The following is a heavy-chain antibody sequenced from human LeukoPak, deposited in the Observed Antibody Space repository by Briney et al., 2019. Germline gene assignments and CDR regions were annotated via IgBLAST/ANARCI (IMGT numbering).Heavy chain of an antibody. CDR1: GFAFSNYW. Sequence: PGGSLRLSCAASGFAFSNYWMHWVRQVPGKGLVWVSRITRDGSYANYADSVKGRFTFSRDNARNTLYLQMNSLRAEDTVVYYCARDGDGYNFDFWGQGALVTVSS. D-gene: IGHD5-24*01. CDR2: ITRDGSYA. CDR3: ARDGDGYNFDF. V-gene: IGHV3-74*01. J-gene: IGHJ4*02.